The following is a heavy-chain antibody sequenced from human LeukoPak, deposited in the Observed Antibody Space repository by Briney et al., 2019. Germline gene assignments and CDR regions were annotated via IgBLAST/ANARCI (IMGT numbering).Heavy chain of an antibody. CDR2: INHTGTT. CDR3: ARGIVGATHFLELDQ. J-gene: IGHJ4*02. Sequence: GSLRLSCAASGFTFSSYGMHWVRQAPGKGLEWIGEINHTGTTNYNPSLKSRFTISVDTSKNQFSLILRSVTAADTGVYYCARGIVGATHFLELDQWGQGTLVTVSS. V-gene: IGHV4-34*01. D-gene: IGHD1-26*01. CDR1: GFTFSSYG.